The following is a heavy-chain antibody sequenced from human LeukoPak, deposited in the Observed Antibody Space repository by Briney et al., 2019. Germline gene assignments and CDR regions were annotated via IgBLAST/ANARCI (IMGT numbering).Heavy chain of an antibody. D-gene: IGHD4-17*01. J-gene: IGHJ4*02. CDR2: IKKDGSEE. CDR1: GFTFSTYR. Sequence: GGSLRLSCAASGFTFSTYRMSWVRQAPGKGLEWVANIKKDGSEEYYADSVKGRFTISRDNAKNSLYLQMNNLRAGDTAVYYCRGVYGDYIRRVYWGQGTLVTVSS. V-gene: IGHV3-7*01. CDR3: RGVYGDYIRRVY.